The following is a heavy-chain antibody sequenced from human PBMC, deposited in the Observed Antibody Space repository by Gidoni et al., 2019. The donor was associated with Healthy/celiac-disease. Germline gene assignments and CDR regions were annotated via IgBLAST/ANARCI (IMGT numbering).Heavy chain of an antibody. J-gene: IGHJ4*02. CDR2: IKSKTDGGTT. Sequence: GRIKSKTDGGTTDYAAPVKGRFTISRDDSKNTLYLQMNSLKTEDTAVYYCTTDPTLSNFDYWGQGTLVTVSS. CDR3: TTDPTLSNFDY. V-gene: IGHV3-15*01.